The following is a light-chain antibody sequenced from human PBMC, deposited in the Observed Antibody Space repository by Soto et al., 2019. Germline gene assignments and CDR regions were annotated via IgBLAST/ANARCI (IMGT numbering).Light chain of an antibody. CDR3: QQYENWPT. V-gene: IGKV3D-15*01. CDR2: GVS. CDR1: QSVGSS. Sequence: EIVMTQSPATLSVSPGERATLSCRASQSVGSSLAWYQQKPGQAPRLLIYGVSTRATGIPARFSGSGSGTEFTLTVSXLQSEDFAVYYCQQYENWPTFGQGTKVDTK. J-gene: IGKJ1*01.